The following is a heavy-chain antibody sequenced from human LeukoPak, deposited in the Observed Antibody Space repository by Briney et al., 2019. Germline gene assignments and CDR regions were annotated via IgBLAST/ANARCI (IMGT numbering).Heavy chain of an antibody. D-gene: IGHD6-13*01. J-gene: IGHJ4*02. V-gene: IGHV4-39*07. CDR2: IYHSGST. CDR1: GGSISSSSYY. CDR3: ARRVAAAGTIYFDY. Sequence: SETLSLTCTVSGGSISSSSYYWGWIRQPPGKGLEWIGEIYHSGSTNYNPSLKSRVTISVDKSKNQFSLKLGSVTAADTAVYYCARRVAAAGTIYFDYWGQGTLVTVSS.